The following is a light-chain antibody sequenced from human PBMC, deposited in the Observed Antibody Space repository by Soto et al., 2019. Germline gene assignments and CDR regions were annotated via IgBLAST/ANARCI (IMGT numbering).Light chain of an antibody. CDR1: QSVSRF. Sequence: ETVLTQSPATLSLSPGERATLSCRASQSVSRFLAWYQQKPGQAPRLLIYGASNRATGIPARFSGSGSGTDFTLTISSLEPEDFAVYYCQQRGNWPPITFGQGTRLDIK. CDR2: GAS. V-gene: IGKV3-11*01. J-gene: IGKJ5*01. CDR3: QQRGNWPPIT.